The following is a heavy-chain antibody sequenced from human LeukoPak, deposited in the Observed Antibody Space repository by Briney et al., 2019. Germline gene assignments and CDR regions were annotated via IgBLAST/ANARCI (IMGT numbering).Heavy chain of an antibody. CDR2: IYYSGSA. J-gene: IGHJ4*02. Sequence: SETLSLTCTVSGLSISSYYWSWIRHPPGKGLEWLGYIYYSGSANYNPSLKSRVTISVDTSKNQFSLKLSSVTAADTAVYYCARVNGYSYGDYFDYWGQGTLVTVSS. CDR3: ARVNGYSYGDYFDY. CDR1: GLSISSYY. V-gene: IGHV4-59*01. D-gene: IGHD5-18*01.